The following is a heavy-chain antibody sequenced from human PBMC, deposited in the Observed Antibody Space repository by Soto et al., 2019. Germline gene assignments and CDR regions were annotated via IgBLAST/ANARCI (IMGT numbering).Heavy chain of an antibody. CDR3: ARGSGFGGLYYYYYYMDV. CDR1: GGSISSSSYY. Sequence: QLQLQESGPGLVKPSETLSLTCTVSGGSISSSSYYWGWIRQPPGKGLEWIGSIYYSGSTYYNPSLKSRVTISVDTSKNQFSLKLSSVTAADTAVHYCARGSGFGGLYYYYYYMDVWGKGTTVTVSS. J-gene: IGHJ6*03. V-gene: IGHV4-39*01. D-gene: IGHD3-10*01. CDR2: IYYSGST.